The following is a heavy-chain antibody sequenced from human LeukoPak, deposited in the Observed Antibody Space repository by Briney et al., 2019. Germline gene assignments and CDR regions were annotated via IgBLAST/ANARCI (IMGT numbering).Heavy chain of an antibody. CDR2: IYYSGST. D-gene: IGHD1/OR15-1a*01. J-gene: IGHJ4*01. CDR3: ARETVTWNRVRYVDY. Sequence: KPSETLSLTCTVSGGSISSSSYYWGWIRQPPGKGLEWIGSIYYSGSTYYNPSLKSRVTISVDTSKNQFSLKLSSVTAADTAVYHCARETVTWNRVRYVDYWGQGTLVTVSS. V-gene: IGHV4-39*07. CDR1: GGSISSSSYY.